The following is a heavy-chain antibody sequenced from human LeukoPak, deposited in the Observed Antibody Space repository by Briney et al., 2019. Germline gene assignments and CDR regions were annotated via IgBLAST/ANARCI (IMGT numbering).Heavy chain of an antibody. CDR1: GFTFSSYG. J-gene: IGHJ6*03. CDR3: AKYGSATYYYDSSGYERGAKFYYYYMDV. V-gene: IGHV3-30*02. CDR2: IRYDGSNK. D-gene: IGHD3-22*01. Sequence: RGSLRLSCAASGFTFSSYGMHWVRQAPGKGLEWVAFIRYDGSNKYYADSVKGRFTISRDSSKNTLYLQMNSLRAEDTAVYYCAKYGSATYYYDSSGYERGAKFYYYYMDVWGKGTTVTVSS.